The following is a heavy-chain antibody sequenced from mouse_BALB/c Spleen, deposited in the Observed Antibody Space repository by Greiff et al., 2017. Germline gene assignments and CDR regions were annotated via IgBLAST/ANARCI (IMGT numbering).Heavy chain of an antibody. Sequence: VKLQESGAELARPGASVKMSCKASGYTFTSYTMHWVKQRPGQGLEWIGYINPSSGYTNYNQKFKDKATLTADKSSSTAYMQLSSLTSEDSAVYYCARNYGSSYWYFDVWGAGTTVTVSS. V-gene: IGHV1-4*01. CDR3: ARNYGSSYWYFDV. CDR2: INPSSGYT. D-gene: IGHD1-1*01. CDR1: GYTFTSYT. J-gene: IGHJ1*01.